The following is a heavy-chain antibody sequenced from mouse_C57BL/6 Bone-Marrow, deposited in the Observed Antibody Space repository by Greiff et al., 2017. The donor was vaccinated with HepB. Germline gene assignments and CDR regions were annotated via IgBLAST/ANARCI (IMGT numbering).Heavy chain of an antibody. D-gene: IGHD1-1*01. CDR3: ARGITTVVPYYFDY. V-gene: IGHV1-54*01. CDR2: INPGSGGT. CDR1: GYAFTNYL. J-gene: IGHJ2*01. Sequence: VQLQQSGAELVRPGTSVKVSCKASGYAFTNYLIAWVKQRPGKGLEWFGVINPGSGGTNYKEKFKGKAPMTADKASITASLQLSSLTSEDSAVYYCARGITTVVPYYFDYWGQGTTLTVSS.